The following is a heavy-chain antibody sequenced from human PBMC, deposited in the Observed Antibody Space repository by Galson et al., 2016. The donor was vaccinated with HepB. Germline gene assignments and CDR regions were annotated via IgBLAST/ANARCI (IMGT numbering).Heavy chain of an antibody. D-gene: IGHD6-13*01. J-gene: IGHJ5*01. CDR1: GFIVSSHY. Sequence: SLRLSCAGSGFIVSSHYMNWVRQPPGKGLEWVAIIYSGGATYYDASVKGRFTIARDNPKNTVYRQMNSLRVEDTAVYYCARDPGRIAAACHLDSWGQGTLVTVSS. CDR2: IYSGGAT. V-gene: IGHV3-53*01. CDR3: ARDPGRIAAACHLDS.